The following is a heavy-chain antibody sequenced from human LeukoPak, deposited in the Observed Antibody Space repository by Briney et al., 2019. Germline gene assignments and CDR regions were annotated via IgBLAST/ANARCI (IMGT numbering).Heavy chain of an antibody. J-gene: IGHJ4*02. V-gene: IGHV4-38-2*02. CDR2: IYHGGNT. CDR1: GYSISSGYQ. Sequence: SETLSLTCTVSGYSISSGYQWAWIRQPPGRGLEWIASIYHGGNTYYNPSLESRVTISVDTSKNQFSLKLSSVTAADTAVYFCARGYSGSYHTPFYWGQGTLVTVSS. CDR3: ARGYSGSYHTPFY. D-gene: IGHD1-26*01.